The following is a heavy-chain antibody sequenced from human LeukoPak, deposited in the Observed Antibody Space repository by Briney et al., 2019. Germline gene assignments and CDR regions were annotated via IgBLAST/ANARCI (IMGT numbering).Heavy chain of an antibody. CDR1: GFTFSSYA. D-gene: IGHD2-15*01. V-gene: IGHV3-23*01. CDR3: AKGVGCSGGTSYSGHGMDG. CDR2: ISGSGGST. Sequence: PGGSLRLSCAASGFTFSSYAMSWVRQAPGKGLEWVSAISGSGGSTYYADSVKGRFTISRDNPKNTLYLQVNSLRAEDTAVYYGAKGVGCSGGTSYSGHGMDGWGQGTTVTVSS. J-gene: IGHJ6*02.